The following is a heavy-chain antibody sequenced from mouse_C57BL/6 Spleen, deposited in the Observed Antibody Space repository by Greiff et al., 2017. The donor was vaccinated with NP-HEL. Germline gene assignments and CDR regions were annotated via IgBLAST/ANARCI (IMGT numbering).Heavy chain of an antibody. CDR2: ISYDGSN. Sequence: DVQLQEPGPGLVKPSQSLSLTCSVTGYSITSGYYWNWIRQFPGNKLEWMGYISYDGSNNYNPSLKNRISITRDTSKNQFFLKLNSVTTEDTATYYCARGGTGYCYFDVWGTRTTVTVSS. J-gene: IGHJ1*03. CDR1: GYSITSGYY. D-gene: IGHD3-3*01. V-gene: IGHV3-6*01. CDR3: ARGGTGYCYFDV.